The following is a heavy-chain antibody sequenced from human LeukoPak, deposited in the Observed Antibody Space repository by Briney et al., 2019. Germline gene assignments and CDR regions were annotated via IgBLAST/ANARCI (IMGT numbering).Heavy chain of an antibody. D-gene: IGHD6-13*01. CDR2: ISYSGGTT. V-gene: IGHV3-23*01. CDR3: AKDSHSSPAAY. CDR1: GFTFSVSP. Sequence: GGSLRLSCAASGFTFSVSPMSWALQAPGKGLEWLSGISYSGGTTYYADSVQGRFTISRDNSRNTLYLHLNSLRVEDTAVYYCAKDSHSSPAAYWGQGTLVTVSP. J-gene: IGHJ4*02.